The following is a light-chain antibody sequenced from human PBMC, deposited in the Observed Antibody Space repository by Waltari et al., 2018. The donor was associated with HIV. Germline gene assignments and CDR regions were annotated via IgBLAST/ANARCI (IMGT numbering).Light chain of an antibody. CDR2: DVT. J-gene: IGLJ2*01. Sequence: QSALTQPRSVSGSPGQSVTISCTGTSSDVGGYNYVSWYQQHPGKAPKRMIYDVTKRPSGVPDRFSGSKSGNTAALTISGLQAEDEADYYCCSYAGIYTFLFGGGTKLTVL. CDR1: SSDVGGYNY. V-gene: IGLV2-11*01. CDR3: CSYAGIYTFL.